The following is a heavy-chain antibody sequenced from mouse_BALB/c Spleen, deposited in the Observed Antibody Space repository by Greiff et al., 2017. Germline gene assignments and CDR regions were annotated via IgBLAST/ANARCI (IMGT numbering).Heavy chain of an antibody. D-gene: IGHD1-1*01. V-gene: IGHV14-4*02. CDR1: GFNIKDYY. CDR3: NAPYYVYFDY. Sequence: VQLQQSGAELVRSGASVKLSCTASGFNIKDYYMHWVKQRPEQGLEWIGWIDPENGDTEYAPKFQGKATMTADTSSNTAYLQLSSLTSEDTAVYYCNAPYYVYFDYWGQGTTLTVSS. J-gene: IGHJ2*01. CDR2: IDPENGDT.